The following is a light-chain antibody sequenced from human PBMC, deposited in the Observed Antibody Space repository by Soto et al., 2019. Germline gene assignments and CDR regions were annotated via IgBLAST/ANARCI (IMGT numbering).Light chain of an antibody. V-gene: IGKV3-11*01. Sequence: EIVLTQSPATLSLSPGERATLSCRASQSVSKYLAWYQQKPGQAPRLLIYDASNRATGVPARFSGSGSETDFTLTISSLEPEDFAVYYCQQRTNWPLTFGGGTKMEIK. J-gene: IGKJ4*01. CDR1: QSVSKY. CDR3: QQRTNWPLT. CDR2: DAS.